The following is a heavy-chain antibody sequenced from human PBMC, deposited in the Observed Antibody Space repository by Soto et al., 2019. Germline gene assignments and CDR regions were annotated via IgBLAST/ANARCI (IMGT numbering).Heavy chain of an antibody. CDR2: IYWDDDK. CDR3: AHAISYSRGCFHNWFDP. V-gene: IGHV2-5*02. J-gene: IGHJ5*02. CDR1: GFSLSTYGVD. Sequence: QITLKESGPTLVKPTQTLTLTCTVSGFSLSTYGVDVGWIRQPPGKALEWVAVIYWDDDKRYSPSLKSRLTLTKDPFKNHVVLTLTTVYPVDTGTYYCAHAISYSRGCFHNWFDPWGQGTMVTVSS. D-gene: IGHD6-13*01.